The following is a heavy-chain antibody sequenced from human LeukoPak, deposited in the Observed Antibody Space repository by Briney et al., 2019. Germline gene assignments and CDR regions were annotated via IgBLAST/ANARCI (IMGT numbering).Heavy chain of an antibody. CDR3: AGTPLWFGELLLDY. CDR2: IKQDGSEK. D-gene: IGHD3-10*01. J-gene: IGHJ4*02. Sequence: GGSLRLSCAASGFTFSSYWMSWVRQAPGKGLEWVANIKQDGSEKYYVDSVKGRFTISRDNAKNSLYLQMNSLRAEDTAVYYCAGTPLWFGELLLDYWGQGTRVTVSS. CDR1: GFTFSSYW. V-gene: IGHV3-7*03.